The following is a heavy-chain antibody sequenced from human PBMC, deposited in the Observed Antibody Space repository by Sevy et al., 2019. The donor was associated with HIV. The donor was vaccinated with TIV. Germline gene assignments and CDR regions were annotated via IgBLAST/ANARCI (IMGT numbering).Heavy chain of an antibody. CDR1: GGSINNYW. D-gene: IGHD3-3*01. CDR2: IYSSGTA. V-gene: IGHV4-4*07. J-gene: IGHJ6*02. Sequence: SETLSLTCTVSGGSINNYWWGWIRQPAGKGLEWIGRIYSSGTADYKPSLKSRVTMSVDTARNQFSLKMSSVTAADTAVYFCARDDQDSWSGYCKVQSQYIMDVWGQGTTVTVS. CDR3: ARDDQDSWSGYCKVQSQYIMDV.